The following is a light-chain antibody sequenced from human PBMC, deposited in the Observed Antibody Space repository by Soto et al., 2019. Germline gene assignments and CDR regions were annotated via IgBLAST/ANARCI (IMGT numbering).Light chain of an antibody. Sequence: DIVMTQSPDSLAVSLGERATINCKSSQSVLYSSNNKNYLAWYQQKPGQPPKLLIYWASTRESGVPDRFSGSGSGTDFTLTISSLQAEAEEVSYCQQYYCTPFGQGTKLEIK. V-gene: IGKV4-1*01. J-gene: IGKJ2*01. CDR3: QQYYCTP. CDR2: WAS. CDR1: QSVLYSSNNKNY.